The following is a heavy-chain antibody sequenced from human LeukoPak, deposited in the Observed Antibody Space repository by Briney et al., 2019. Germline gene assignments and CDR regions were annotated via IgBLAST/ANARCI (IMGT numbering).Heavy chain of an antibody. CDR1: GGSISSYY. CDR3: ARGGYCSGGSCYPYYYYYMDV. J-gene: IGHJ6*03. Sequence: PSETLSLTCTVSGGSISSYYWSWIRQPPGKGLEWIGYIYYSGSTNYNPSLKSRVTISVDTSKNQFSLKLSSVTAEDTAVYYCARGGYCSGGSCYPYYYYYMDVWGKGTTVTVSS. V-gene: IGHV4-59*01. D-gene: IGHD2-15*01. CDR2: IYYSGST.